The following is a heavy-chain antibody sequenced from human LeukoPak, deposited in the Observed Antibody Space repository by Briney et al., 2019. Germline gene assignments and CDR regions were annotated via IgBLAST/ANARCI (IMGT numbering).Heavy chain of an antibody. CDR1: GGSISSSSYY. V-gene: IGHV4-39*01. CDR3: ARRKGSDSSGYYFDY. D-gene: IGHD3-22*01. Sequence: SETLSLTCTVSGGSISSSSYYWDWIRQPPGKGLEWIGSIYYSGSTYYNPSLKSRVTISVDTSKNQFSLKLSSVTAADTAVYYCARRKGSDSSGYYFDYWGQGTLVTVSS. J-gene: IGHJ4*02. CDR2: IYYSGST.